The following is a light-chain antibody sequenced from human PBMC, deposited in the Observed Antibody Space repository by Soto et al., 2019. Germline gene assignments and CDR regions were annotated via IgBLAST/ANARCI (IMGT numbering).Light chain of an antibody. CDR2: EVS. CDR3: SSYTRSDTWV. CDR1: SSDVGAYNY. V-gene: IGLV2-14*01. J-gene: IGLJ3*02. Sequence: QSVLTQPASVSGSPGQSITISCTGTSSDVGAYNYVSWYQQHPGKAPKLIIYEVSNRPSGVSNRFSGSKSGNTASLTISGLQAEDEADYYCSSYTRSDTWVFGGGTQLTVL.